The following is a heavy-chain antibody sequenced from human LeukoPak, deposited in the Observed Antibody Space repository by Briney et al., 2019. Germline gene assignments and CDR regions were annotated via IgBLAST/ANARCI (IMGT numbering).Heavy chain of an antibody. Sequence: VKVSCKASGYTFTGYYMHWVRQAPGQGLEWMGWINPNSGGTNYAQKFQGWVTMTRDTSISTAYMELSRLRSDDTAVYYCAKVSWGLRIGYCSSTSCYMDYFDYWGQGTLVTVSS. D-gene: IGHD2-2*02. CDR1: GYTFTGYY. CDR3: AKVSWGLRIGYCSSTSCYMDYFDY. CDR2: INPNSGGT. V-gene: IGHV1-2*04. J-gene: IGHJ4*02.